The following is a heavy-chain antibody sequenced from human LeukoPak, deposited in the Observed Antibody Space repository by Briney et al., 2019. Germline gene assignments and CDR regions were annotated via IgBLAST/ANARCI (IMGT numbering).Heavy chain of an antibody. Sequence: GGSLRLSCAASGFTFSSYGMHWVRQAPGKGLEWVAVISYDGSNKYYADSVKGRFTISRDNSKNTLYLQMNSLRAEDTAVYYCAEGEEWLLGEYFQHWGQGTLVTVSS. V-gene: IGHV3-30*18. CDR1: GFTFSSYG. D-gene: IGHD3-3*01. CDR2: ISYDGSNK. CDR3: AEGEEWLLGEYFQH. J-gene: IGHJ1*01.